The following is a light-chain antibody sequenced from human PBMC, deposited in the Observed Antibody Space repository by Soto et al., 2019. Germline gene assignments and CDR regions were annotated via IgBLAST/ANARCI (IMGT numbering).Light chain of an antibody. Sequence: QSALTQPASVSGSSGQSITISCTGTSSDVGGYNYVSWYQQHPGKAPKLMIYEVSNRPSGVSNRFSGSKSDNTASLTISRLQAEHEGDYYSSSYTSSSSPYVFGTGTKVTVL. V-gene: IGLV2-14*01. CDR3: SSYTSSSSPYV. CDR2: EVS. CDR1: SSDVGGYNY. J-gene: IGLJ1*01.